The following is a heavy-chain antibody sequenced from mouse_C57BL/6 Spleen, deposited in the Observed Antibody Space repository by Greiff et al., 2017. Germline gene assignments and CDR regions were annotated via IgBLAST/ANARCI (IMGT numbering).Heavy chain of an antibody. Sequence: EVMLVESGEGLVKPGGSLKLSCAASGFTFSSYAMSWVRQTPEKRLEWVAYIISGGDYIYYADTVKGRFTISRDNARNTLYLQMSSLKSEDTAMYYGTRGEVVLDYWGQGTTLTVSS. CDR2: IISGGDYI. V-gene: IGHV5-9-1*02. D-gene: IGHD1-1*01. CDR1: GFTFSSYA. CDR3: TRGEVVLDY. J-gene: IGHJ2*01.